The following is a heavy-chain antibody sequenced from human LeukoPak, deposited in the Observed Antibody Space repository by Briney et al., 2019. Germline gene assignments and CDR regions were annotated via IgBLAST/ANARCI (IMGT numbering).Heavy chain of an antibody. CDR2: FFQSHKS. V-gene: IGHV4-38-2*01. CDR1: GHSTTRGYY. J-gene: IGHJ4*02. CDR3: ARGVKSTYYDFWSVPSLDY. Sequence: SETLSLTCAISGHSTTRGYYWAWFRQSPGKGLEWIATFFQSHKSFYNASLESRVTMSLDTSKSQFSLNLASVTAADTAVYYCARGVKSTYYDFWSVPSLDYWGQGTLVTVSS. D-gene: IGHD3-3*01.